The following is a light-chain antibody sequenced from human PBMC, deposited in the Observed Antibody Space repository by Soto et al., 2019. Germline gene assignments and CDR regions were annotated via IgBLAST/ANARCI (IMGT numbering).Light chain of an antibody. CDR2: DAS. J-gene: IGKJ5*01. V-gene: IGKV3D-15*01. CDR3: QQYNNWPFT. Sequence: EIVLTQSPATLSLSPGERATLSCRASQSVSSYLAWYQQKPGQAPRLLIYDASSRATGIPDRFSGSGSGTEFTLTISSLQSEDFAVYYCQQYNNWPFTFGQGTRLEIK. CDR1: QSVSSY.